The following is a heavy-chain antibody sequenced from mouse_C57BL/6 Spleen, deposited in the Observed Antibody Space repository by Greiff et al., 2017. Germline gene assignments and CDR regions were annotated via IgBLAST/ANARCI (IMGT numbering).Heavy chain of an antibody. CDR1: GYSITSGYY. Sequence: VQLKESGPGLVKPSQSLSLTCSVTGYSITSGYYWNWIRQFPGNKLEWMGYISYDGSNNYNPSLKNRISITRDTSKNQFFLKLNSVTTEDTATYYCARGLGDYWGQGTTLTVSS. CDR2: ISYDGSN. V-gene: IGHV3-6*01. J-gene: IGHJ2*01. CDR3: ARGLGDY. D-gene: IGHD4-1*01.